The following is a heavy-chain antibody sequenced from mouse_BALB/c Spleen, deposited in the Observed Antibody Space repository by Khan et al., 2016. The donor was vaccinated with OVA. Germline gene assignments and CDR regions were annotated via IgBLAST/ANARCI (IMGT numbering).Heavy chain of an antibody. CDR1: GYTFNSSY. J-gene: IGHJ3*01. D-gene: IGHD1-2*01. CDR2: INPSNGGT. CDR3: TRGGYGGLAY. Sequence: QVQLKQSGAELVKPGASVKLSCKASGYTFNSSYMYWVKQRPGQGLEWIGEINPSNGGTHFNEKFKSKATLTVDNPSSTAQMQFSSLTSEDSVVYYCTRGGYGGLAYWGQGTLVTVSA. V-gene: IGHV1S81*02.